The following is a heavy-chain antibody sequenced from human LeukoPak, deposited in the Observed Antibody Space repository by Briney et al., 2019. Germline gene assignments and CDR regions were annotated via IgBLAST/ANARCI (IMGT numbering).Heavy chain of an antibody. Sequence: PSETLSLTCTVSGGSFSSSSYYWGWIRQPPGKGLEWIGSIYYSGSSYYNPSLKSRVTMSVDTSKEQFSLKLSSVTAADTAAYFCARLAYSGDYVNYWGQGTLVTVSS. V-gene: IGHV4-39*01. CDR3: ARLAYSGDYVNY. J-gene: IGHJ4*02. CDR1: GGSFSSSSYY. CDR2: IYYSGSS. D-gene: IGHD4-17*01.